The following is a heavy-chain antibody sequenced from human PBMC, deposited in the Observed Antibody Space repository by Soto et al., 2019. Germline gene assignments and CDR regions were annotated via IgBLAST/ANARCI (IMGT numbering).Heavy chain of an antibody. CDR2: IIPIFGTA. V-gene: IGHV1-69*01. CDR3: ARGISPQPYYDFWSGFDY. J-gene: IGHJ4*02. Sequence: QVQLVQSGAEVKKPGSSVKVSCKASGGTFSSYAISWVRQAPGQGLEWMGGIIPIFGTANYAQKFQGRVTITADESKSTASMELSSLRSEDTAVYYCARGISPQPYYDFWSGFDYWGQGTLVTVSS. CDR1: GGTFSSYA. D-gene: IGHD3-3*01.